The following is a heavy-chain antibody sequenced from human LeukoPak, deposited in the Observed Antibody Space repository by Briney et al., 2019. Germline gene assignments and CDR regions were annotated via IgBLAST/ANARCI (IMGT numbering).Heavy chain of an antibody. CDR1: GGTFSSYA. J-gene: IGHJ2*01. CDR2: IIAILGIA. V-gene: IGHV1-69*04. D-gene: IGHD6-13*01. Sequence: GASVKVSCKASGGTFSSYAISWVRQAPGQGLEWMGRIIAILGIANYAQKFQGRVTITADNSTSTAYMELSSLRSEDTAVYYCASPEGRIAAAGTWDWYFDLWGRGALVTVSS. CDR3: ASPEGRIAAAGTWDWYFDL.